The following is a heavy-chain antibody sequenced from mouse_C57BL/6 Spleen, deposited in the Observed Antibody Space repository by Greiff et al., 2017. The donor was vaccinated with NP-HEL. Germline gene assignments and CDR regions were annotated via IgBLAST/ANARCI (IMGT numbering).Heavy chain of an antibody. CDR3: TGDSYYYGSRGYFDV. J-gene: IGHJ1*03. CDR2: IRLKSDNYAT. D-gene: IGHD1-1*01. Sequence: EVKVEESGGGLVQPGGSMKLSCVASGFTFSNYWMNWVRQSPEKGLEWVAQIRLKSDNYATHYAESVKGRFTISRDDSKSIVYLQMNNLRAEDTGIYYCTGDSYYYGSRGYFDVWGTGTTVTVSS. CDR1: GFTFSNYW. V-gene: IGHV6-3*01.